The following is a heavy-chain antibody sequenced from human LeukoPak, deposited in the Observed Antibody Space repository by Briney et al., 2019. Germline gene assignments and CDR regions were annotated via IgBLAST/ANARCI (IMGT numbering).Heavy chain of an antibody. J-gene: IGHJ4*02. V-gene: IGHV4-59*01. CDR2: IYYSGST. Sequence: IRQPXXKGLEWIXYIYYSGSTNYNPSLKSRVTISVDTSKNQFSLKLSSVTAADTAVYYCARGAYCGGDCYRLPDYWGQGTLVTVSS. CDR3: ARGAYCGGDCYRLPDY. D-gene: IGHD2-21*02.